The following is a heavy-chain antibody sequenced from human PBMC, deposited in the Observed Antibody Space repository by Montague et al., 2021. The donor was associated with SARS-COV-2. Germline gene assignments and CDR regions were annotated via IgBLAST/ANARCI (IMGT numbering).Heavy chain of an antibody. D-gene: IGHD2-15*01. CDR1: GYGFTSYW. Sequence: QSGSEVKTPGESLRISCKGSGYGFTSYWISWVRQMPGKGLEWMGRIDPSDSYTNYSPSFQGHVTISADKSISTAYLQWSSLKASDTAMYYCALGQYCSGGSCYPLGAFDIWGQGTMVTVSS. CDR2: IDPSDSYT. CDR3: ALGQYCSGGSCYPLGAFDI. J-gene: IGHJ3*02. V-gene: IGHV5-10-1*01.